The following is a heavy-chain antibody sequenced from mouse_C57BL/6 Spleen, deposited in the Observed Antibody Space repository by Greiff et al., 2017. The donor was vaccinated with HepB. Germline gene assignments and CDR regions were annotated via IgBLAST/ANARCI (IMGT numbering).Heavy chain of an antibody. CDR3: ARDYYDYAMDY. D-gene: IGHD1-1*02. Sequence: DVHLVESGGGLVQSGRSLRLSCATSGFTFSDFYMEWVRQAPGKGLEWIAASRNKANDYTTEYSASVKGRFIVSRDTSQSILYLQMNALRAEDTAIYYCARDYYDYAMDYWGQGTSVTVSS. CDR1: GFTFSDFY. V-gene: IGHV7-1*01. CDR2: SRNKANDYTT. J-gene: IGHJ4*01.